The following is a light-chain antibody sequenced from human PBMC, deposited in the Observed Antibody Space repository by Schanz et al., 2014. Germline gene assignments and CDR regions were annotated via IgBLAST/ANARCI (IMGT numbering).Light chain of an antibody. Sequence: QSVLTQPPSVSGAPGQRVTFSCTGSSSNIGAHYDVHWYQHLPGTAPKLLIYGNSNRPSGVPDRFSGSKSGTSASLAITGLQAEDEADYYCQSYDSSLSSSIFGGGTKLTVL. CDR3: QSYDSSLSSSI. CDR1: SSNIGAHYD. J-gene: IGLJ2*01. CDR2: GNS. V-gene: IGLV1-40*01.